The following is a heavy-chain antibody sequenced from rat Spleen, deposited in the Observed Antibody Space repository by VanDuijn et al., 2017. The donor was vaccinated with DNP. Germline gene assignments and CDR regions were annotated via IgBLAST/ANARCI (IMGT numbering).Heavy chain of an antibody. D-gene: IGHD1-7*01. CDR3: ATSSYYGYDYGFAY. CDR1: GFTFSDYY. J-gene: IGHJ3*01. V-gene: IGHV5-27*01. CDR2: ISPSGGST. Sequence: EVLVVDSGGGLVQPGGSLRLSCAASGFTFSDYYMAWVRQAPTKGLEWVASISPSGGSTYYRDSVKGRFTISRDNAKSTLYLQMDRLRSEDTATYYCATSSYYGYDYGFAYWGQGTLVTVSS.